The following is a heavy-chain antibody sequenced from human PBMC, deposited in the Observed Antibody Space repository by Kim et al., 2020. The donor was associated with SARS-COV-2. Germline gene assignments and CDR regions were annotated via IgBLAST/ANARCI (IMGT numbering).Heavy chain of an antibody. V-gene: IGHV1-2*06. D-gene: IGHD6-19*01. J-gene: IGHJ4*02. Sequence: ASVKVSCKASGYTFTGYYMHWVRQAPGQGLEWMGRINPNSGGTNYAQKFQGRVTMTRDTSISTAYMELSRLRSDDTAVYYCARETRQQWLVRSAFDYWGQGTLVTVSS. CDR1: GYTFTGYY. CDR2: INPNSGGT. CDR3: ARETRQQWLVRSAFDY.